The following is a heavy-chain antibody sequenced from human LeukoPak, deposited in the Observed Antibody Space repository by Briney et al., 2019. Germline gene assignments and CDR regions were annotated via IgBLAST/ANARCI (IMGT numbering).Heavy chain of an antibody. CDR3: ARSHGSGSYYDAFDI. D-gene: IGHD3-10*01. CDR2: ISWNSGSI. CDR1: GFTFDDYA. J-gene: IGHJ3*02. V-gene: IGHV3-9*01. Sequence: GRSLRLSCAASGFTFDDYAMHWVRQAPGKGLEWVSGISWNSGSIGYADSVKGRFTISRDNAKNSLYLQMNSLRAEDTALYYCARSHGSGSYYDAFDIWGQGTMVTVSS.